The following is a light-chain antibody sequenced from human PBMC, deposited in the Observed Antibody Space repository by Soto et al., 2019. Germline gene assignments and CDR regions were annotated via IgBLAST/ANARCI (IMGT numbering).Light chain of an antibody. CDR3: QQYNNWPPNDT. CDR1: QSVSSN. V-gene: IGKV3-15*01. J-gene: IGKJ2*01. Sequence: EIVMTQSPATLSVSPGERATLSCRASQSVSSNLAWYQQKPGQAPRLLIYGASTRATGIPARFSGSGSGTEFTLTISSLPSEDFAVYYCQQYNNWPPNDTFGQGTKLEIK. CDR2: GAS.